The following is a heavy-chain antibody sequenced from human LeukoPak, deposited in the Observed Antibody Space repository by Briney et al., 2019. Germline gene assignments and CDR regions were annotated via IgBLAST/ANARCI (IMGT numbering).Heavy chain of an antibody. Sequence: GGSLRLSCAASGLTFSAYPINWVRQAPGKGLEWVSHIKSDGNTIFYADSVKGRFTISRDNAKNSLYLQMNSLRDEDTAVYYCATDSQWSFDYWGQGTLVTVSS. CDR1: GLTFSAYP. D-gene: IGHD2-15*01. CDR2: IKSDGNTI. CDR3: ATDSQWSFDY. J-gene: IGHJ4*02. V-gene: IGHV3-48*02.